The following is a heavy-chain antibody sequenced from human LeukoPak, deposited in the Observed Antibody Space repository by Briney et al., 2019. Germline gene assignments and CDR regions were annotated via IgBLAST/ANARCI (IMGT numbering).Heavy chain of an antibody. J-gene: IGHJ4*02. CDR2: ISGSGGNT. D-gene: IGHD3-22*01. Sequence: PGGSLRLSCAASGFTFSSYAMSWVRQAPGKGLEWVSAISGSGGNTYYADSVKGRFTISRDNSKNTLYLQMNSLRAEDTAVYYCAKTYYYDSSGYYVPRPFDYWGQGTLVTVSS. CDR3: AKTYYYDSSGYYVPRPFDY. V-gene: IGHV3-23*01. CDR1: GFTFSSYA.